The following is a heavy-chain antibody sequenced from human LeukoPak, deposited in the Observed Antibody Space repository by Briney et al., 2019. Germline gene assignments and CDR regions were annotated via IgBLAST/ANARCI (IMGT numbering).Heavy chain of an antibody. D-gene: IGHD3-9*01. CDR2: IKSKTDGGTT. CDR3: AKGDPLTGRDY. J-gene: IGHJ4*02. V-gene: IGHV3-15*01. Sequence: GGSLRLSCAASGFTLSNAWMSWVRQAPGKGLEWVGRIKSKTDGGTTDYAAPVKGRFTISRDDSKNTLYLQMNSLRAEDTAVYYCAKGDPLTGRDYWGQGTLVTVSS. CDR1: GFTLSNAW.